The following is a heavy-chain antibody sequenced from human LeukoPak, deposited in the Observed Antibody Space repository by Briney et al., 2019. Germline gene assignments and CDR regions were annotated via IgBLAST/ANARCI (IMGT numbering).Heavy chain of an antibody. V-gene: IGHV4-38-2*02. Sequence: SETLSLTCTVSGYSISSGHYWGWIRHPPGKGLEWIAEIYHGGNTNYNPSLKSRVTISVDRSKNQFSLKLSSVTAADTAVYYCARLISAGGFDYWGQGTLVTVSS. CDR2: IYHGGNT. CDR1: GYSISSGHY. CDR3: ARLISAGGFDY. J-gene: IGHJ4*02. D-gene: IGHD2-8*02.